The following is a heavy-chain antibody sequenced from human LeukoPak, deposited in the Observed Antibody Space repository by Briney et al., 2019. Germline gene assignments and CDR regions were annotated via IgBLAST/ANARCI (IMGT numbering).Heavy chain of an antibody. CDR1: GFTFSSYA. J-gene: IGHJ4*02. CDR2: ISGSGGST. V-gene: IGHV3-23*01. Sequence: PGGSLRLSCAASGFTFSSYAMSWVRQAPGKGLEWVSAISGSGGSTYYADSVKGRSTISRDNSKNTLYVQMNSLRVEDTAVYFCAKLGDIVVVVAAKFDYWGQGTLVTVSS. D-gene: IGHD2-15*01. CDR3: AKLGDIVVVVAAKFDY.